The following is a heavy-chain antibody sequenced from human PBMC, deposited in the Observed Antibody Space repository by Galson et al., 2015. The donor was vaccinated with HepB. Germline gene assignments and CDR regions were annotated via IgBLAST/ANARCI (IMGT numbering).Heavy chain of an antibody. Sequence: SLRLSCAASGFTFSSYAMHWVRQAPGKGLEWVAVISYDGSNKYYADSVKGRFTISRDNSKNTLYLQMNSLRAEDTAVYYCARDPQYCSGGSCYSSYDYWGQGTLVTVSS. CDR3: ARDPQYCSGGSCYSSYDY. V-gene: IGHV3-30-3*01. CDR2: ISYDGSNK. J-gene: IGHJ4*02. CDR1: GFTFSSYA. D-gene: IGHD2-15*01.